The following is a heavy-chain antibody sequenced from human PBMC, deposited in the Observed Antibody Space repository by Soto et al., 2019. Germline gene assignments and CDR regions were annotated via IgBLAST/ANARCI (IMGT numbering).Heavy chain of an antibody. D-gene: IGHD6-6*01. V-gene: IGHV4-59*01. CDR3: SRDGWSIAARNYYGMDV. CDR1: GGSISSYY. J-gene: IGHJ6*02. CDR2: IYYSGST. Sequence: SETLSLTCTVSGGSISSYYWSWIRQPPGKGLEWIGYIYYSGSTNYNPSLKSRVTISVDTSKNQFSLKLSSVTAADTAVYYCSRDGWSIAARNYYGMDVWGQGTMVTVSS.